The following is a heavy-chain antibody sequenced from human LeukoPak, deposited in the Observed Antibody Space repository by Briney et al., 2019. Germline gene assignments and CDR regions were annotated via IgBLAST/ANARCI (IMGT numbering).Heavy chain of an antibody. CDR2: INHSGST. CDR3: AKVNLAYYDFWSGPQKNAFDI. J-gene: IGHJ3*02. Sequence: SETLSLTCAVYGGSFSGYYWSWIRQPPGKGLEWIGEINHSGSTNYNQSLKSRVTISVDTSKNQFSLQLNSVTPEDTAVYYCAKVNLAYYDFWSGPQKNAFDIWGQGTMVTVSS. V-gene: IGHV4-34*01. D-gene: IGHD3-3*01. CDR1: GGSFSGYY.